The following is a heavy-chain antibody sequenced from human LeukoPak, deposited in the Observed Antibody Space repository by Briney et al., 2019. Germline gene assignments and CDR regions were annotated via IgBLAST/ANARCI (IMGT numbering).Heavy chain of an antibody. J-gene: IGHJ4*01. CDR2: IKQDGSEK. CDR1: GFTFSSYW. Sequence: GGSLRLSCAASGFTFSSYWMSWVRQAPGKGLEWVAKIKQDGSEKYYVDSVKGRFTISRDNAKNSLYLQMNSLRAEDTAVYYCARESRYYGSGTPLDYWGHGTLVTVSS. V-gene: IGHV3-7*03. D-gene: IGHD3-10*01. CDR3: ARESRYYGSGTPLDY.